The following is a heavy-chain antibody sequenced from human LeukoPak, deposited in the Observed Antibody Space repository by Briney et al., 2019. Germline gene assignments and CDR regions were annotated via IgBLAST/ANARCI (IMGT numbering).Heavy chain of an antibody. D-gene: IGHD1-14*01. CDR2: IYDSGTT. Sequence: NASQTLSLTCTVSGGLLCNGGYYWSWIRQHPGKGPEWILYIYDSGTTYYSPALQNRVTISVDTSDNKFSLNLRSLTAADTAVYYCARGGDRRGFDFWGQGTLVTVSS. CDR1: GGLLCNGGYY. J-gene: IGHJ4*02. CDR3: ARGGDRRGFDF. V-gene: IGHV4-31*03.